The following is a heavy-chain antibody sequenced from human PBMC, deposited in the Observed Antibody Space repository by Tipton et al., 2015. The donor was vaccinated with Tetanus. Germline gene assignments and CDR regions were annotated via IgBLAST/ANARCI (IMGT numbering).Heavy chain of an antibody. Sequence: TLSLTCTVSGGSISSYYWSWIRQPPGKGLEWIGYIYTSGSTNYNPSLKSRVTMSVDTSKNQFSLKLSSVTAADTAVYYCARDQVVVVPAAGYYYYYMDVWGKGTTVTVSS. V-gene: IGHV4-4*08. CDR3: ARDQVVVVPAAGYYYYYMDV. CDR1: GGSISSYY. CDR2: IYTSGST. J-gene: IGHJ6*03. D-gene: IGHD2-2*01.